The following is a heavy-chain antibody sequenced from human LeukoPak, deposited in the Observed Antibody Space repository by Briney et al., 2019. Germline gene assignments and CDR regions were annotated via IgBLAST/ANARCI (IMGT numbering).Heavy chain of an antibody. D-gene: IGHD3-22*01. CDR3: ARVDFYYDSSGYVGEYFQH. CDR1: GFTFSEYT. CDR2: ISSSATNI. Sequence: PGGSLRLSCVASGFTFSEYTMSWVRQAPGKGLEWLSYISSSATNIQYADSVRGRFTISRDNAKNSLYLQMNRLRDEDTAVYYCARVDFYYDSSGYVGEYFQHWGQGTVVTVSS. J-gene: IGHJ1*01. V-gene: IGHV3-11*01.